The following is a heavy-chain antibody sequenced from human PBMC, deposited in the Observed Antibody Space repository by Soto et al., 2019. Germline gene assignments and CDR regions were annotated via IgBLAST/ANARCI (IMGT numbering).Heavy chain of an antibody. CDR2: INHSGST. D-gene: IGHD1-26*01. CDR3: ARGWVVYYMDV. Sequence: SETLSLTCAVYGGSFSGYYWGWIRQPPGKGLEWIGEINHSGSTNYNPSLKSRVTISVDTSKNQFSLKLSSVTAADTAVYYCARGWVVYYMDVWGKGTTVTVSS. V-gene: IGHV4-34*01. J-gene: IGHJ6*03. CDR1: GGSFSGYY.